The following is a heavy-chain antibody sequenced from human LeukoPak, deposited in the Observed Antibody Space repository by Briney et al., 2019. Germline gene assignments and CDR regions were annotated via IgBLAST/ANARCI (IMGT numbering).Heavy chain of an antibody. CDR2: IYYSGST. CDR1: GGSISSYY. Sequence: SETLSLTCTVSGGSISSYYWSWIRQPPGKGLEWIGYIYYSGSTNYNPSLKSRVTISVDTSKNQFSLKLSSATAADTAVYYCARGYSGYDLLGYWGQGTLVTVSS. CDR3: ARGYSGYDLLGY. J-gene: IGHJ4*02. D-gene: IGHD5-12*01. V-gene: IGHV4-59*01.